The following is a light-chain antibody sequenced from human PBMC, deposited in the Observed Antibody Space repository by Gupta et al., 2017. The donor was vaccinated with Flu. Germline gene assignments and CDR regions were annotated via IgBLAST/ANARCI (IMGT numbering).Light chain of an antibody. Sequence: GRNNIGSESAYWYQHQPGPAPVLVVYDDSQRPSGVPERFSGSNSGTTASLAISSLEAGDEADYYCQVWDSSLSHWVFGGGTKLTVL. CDR2: DDS. J-gene: IGLJ3*02. CDR3: QVWDSSLSHWV. CDR1: NIGSES. V-gene: IGLV3-21*02.